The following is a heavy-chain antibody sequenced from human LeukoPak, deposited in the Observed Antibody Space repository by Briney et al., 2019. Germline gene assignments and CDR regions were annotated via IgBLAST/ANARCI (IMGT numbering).Heavy chain of an antibody. J-gene: IGHJ4*02. Sequence: ASVKVSCKASGYSFTGFYIHWLRQAPGQGLEWMGRIDPYSGGTNFAPKFQGRVSMTRDTSVTTAHMELNSLTSDDTAVYYCAKAGGSSWYSFDYWGQGTLVSVSS. CDR1: GYSFTGFY. CDR3: AKAGGSSWYSFDY. V-gene: IGHV1-2*06. D-gene: IGHD6-13*01. CDR2: IDPYSGGT.